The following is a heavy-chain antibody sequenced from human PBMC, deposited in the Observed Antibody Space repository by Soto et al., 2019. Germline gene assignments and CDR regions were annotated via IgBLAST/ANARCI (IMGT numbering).Heavy chain of an antibody. CDR1: GGSFNNDY. CDR3: ARDRHFYDSAGYYRTLDS. CDR2: IFHSGIT. D-gene: IGHD3-22*01. J-gene: IGHJ5*01. V-gene: IGHV4-59*01. Sequence: AETLSLTCTISGGSFNNDYWTWIRQSPGKGLEWIGYIFHSGITDYNPSVKSRVTISIDKSKNLFSLKLTSVTAADTAVYYCARDRHFYDSAGYYRTLDSWGQGILVTVSS.